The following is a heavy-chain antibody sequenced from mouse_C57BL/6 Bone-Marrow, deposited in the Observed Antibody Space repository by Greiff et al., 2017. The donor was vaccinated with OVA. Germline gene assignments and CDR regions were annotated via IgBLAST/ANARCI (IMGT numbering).Heavy chain of an antibody. D-gene: IGHD2-1*01. Sequence: EVNLVESGGGLVQPGGSLKLSCAASGFTFSDYYMYWVRQTPEKRLEWVAYISNGGGSTYYPDTVKGRFTISRDNAKNTLYLQMSRLKSEDTAMYDCARPPYGNYGFACWGQGTLVTVSA. V-gene: IGHV5-12*01. CDR3: ARPPYGNYGFAC. CDR2: ISNGGGST. CDR1: GFTFSDYY. J-gene: IGHJ3*01.